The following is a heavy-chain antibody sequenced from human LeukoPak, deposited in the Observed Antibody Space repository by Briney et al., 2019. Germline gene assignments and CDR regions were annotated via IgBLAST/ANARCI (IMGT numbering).Heavy chain of an antibody. Sequence: GGSLRLSCAASGFTFSSYGMHWVREAPGQGLEWVAVIWYEGSNKYYADSVNGRFTISRDNSKNTLDLQMNSLRAEDTAVYYCASSGGFRIAAAGGDAFDIWGQGTMVAVSS. CDR3: ASSGGFRIAAAGGDAFDI. CDR2: IWYEGSNK. J-gene: IGHJ3*02. D-gene: IGHD6-13*01. CDR1: GFTFSSYG. V-gene: IGHV3-33*01.